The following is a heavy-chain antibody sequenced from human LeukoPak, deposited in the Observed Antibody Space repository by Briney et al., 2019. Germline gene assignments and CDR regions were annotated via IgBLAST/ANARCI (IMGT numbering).Heavy chain of an antibody. CDR2: ISGSGGST. V-gene: IGHV3-23*01. D-gene: IGHD6-13*01. Sequence: GGSLRLSCAASGFTFSSYAMSWVRQAPGKGLEWVSAISGSGGSTYYADSVRGRFTISRDNSKNTLYVQLNSLRAEDTAVYYCAKSAGYNSNWYNVEYFQDCGQGTLVTVSS. CDR3: AKSAGYNSNWYNVEYFQD. J-gene: IGHJ1*01. CDR1: GFTFSSYA.